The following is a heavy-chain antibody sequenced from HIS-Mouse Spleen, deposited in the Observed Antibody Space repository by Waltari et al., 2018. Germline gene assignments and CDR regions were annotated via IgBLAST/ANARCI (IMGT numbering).Heavy chain of an antibody. CDR3: AREIPYSSSWYDWYFDL. D-gene: IGHD6-13*01. CDR1: GGSISSSSYY. J-gene: IGHJ2*01. CDR2: IYYSGST. Sequence: QLQLQESGPGLVKPSETLSLTCTVSGGSISSSSYYWGWIRQPPGKGLGWIGSIYYSGSTYHHPSLKSRVTISVDTSKNRFSLKLSSGTAADTAVYYCAREIPYSSSWYDWYFDLWGRGTLVTVSS. V-gene: IGHV4-39*07.